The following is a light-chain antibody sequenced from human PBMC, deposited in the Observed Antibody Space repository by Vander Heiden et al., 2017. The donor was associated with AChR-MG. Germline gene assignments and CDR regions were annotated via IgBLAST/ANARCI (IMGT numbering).Light chain of an antibody. CDR3: QQYCSSPPLT. Sequence: EIVLTQSPATLSLSPAERATLPCRASQTISSNYLAWYQQKPGQAPRLLIYGASSRATGIPDRFSGSGSGTDFTLTISRLEPEDFAVYYCQQYCSSPPLTFGGGTKVEIK. J-gene: IGKJ4*01. CDR2: GAS. V-gene: IGKV3-20*01. CDR1: QTISSNY.